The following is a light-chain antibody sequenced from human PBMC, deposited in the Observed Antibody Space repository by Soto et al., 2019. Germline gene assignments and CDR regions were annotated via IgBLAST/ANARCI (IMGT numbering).Light chain of an antibody. J-gene: IGKJ1*01. Sequence: DIPMTQPPSSLSASVGDRVTITCRASQSISSYLNWYQQKPGKAPKLLIDAASSLQSGVPSRFSGSGSGTDFTLTISSLQPDDFATYYCQQSYSTPSTFGQGTTEQIK. CDR1: QSISSY. V-gene: IGKV1-39*01. CDR2: AAS. CDR3: QQSYSTPST.